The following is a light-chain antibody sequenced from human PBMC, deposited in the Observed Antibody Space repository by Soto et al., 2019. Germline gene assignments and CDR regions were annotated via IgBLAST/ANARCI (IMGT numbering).Light chain of an antibody. Sequence: QSALTQPASVSGSPRQSITISCTGTSSDVGGHNYVSWYQQYPGKAPKLMIYEVTNRPSGVSNRFSGSKSGNTASLTISGLQAEDEADYYCSSFTSSNSLVLFGGGTKLTVL. CDR2: EVT. CDR3: SSFTSSNSLVL. V-gene: IGLV2-14*01. J-gene: IGLJ2*01. CDR1: SSDVGGHNY.